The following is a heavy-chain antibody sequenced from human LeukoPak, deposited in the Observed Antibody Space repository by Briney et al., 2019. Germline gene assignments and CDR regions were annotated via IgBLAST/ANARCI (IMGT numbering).Heavy chain of an antibody. CDR1: GFTFKFYS. Sequence: GGSLRLSCAASGFTFKFYSMNWVRQAPGKGLEWVSYISTNTTTIYYADSVKGRFTISRDNARTSLYLQMNSLRAEDTAVYYCATHCSSVSCSLATFDIWGQGTMVTVSS. V-gene: IGHV3-48*04. J-gene: IGHJ3*02. CDR2: ISTNTTTI. D-gene: IGHD2-2*01. CDR3: ATHCSSVSCSLATFDI.